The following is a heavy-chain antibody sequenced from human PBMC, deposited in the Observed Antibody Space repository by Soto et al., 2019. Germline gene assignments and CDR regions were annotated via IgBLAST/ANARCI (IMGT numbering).Heavy chain of an antibody. CDR1: GFTFDDYA. D-gene: IGHD3-9*01. J-gene: IGHJ4*02. CDR3: AKGSFDWTHPNYFDY. Sequence: PGGSLRLSCAASGFTFDDYAMHWVRQAAGKGLEWVSGISWNSGSIGYADSVKGRFTISRDNAKNSLYLQMNSLRAEDTALYYCAKGSFDWTHPNYFDYWGQGTLVTVSS. CDR2: ISWNSGSI. V-gene: IGHV3-9*01.